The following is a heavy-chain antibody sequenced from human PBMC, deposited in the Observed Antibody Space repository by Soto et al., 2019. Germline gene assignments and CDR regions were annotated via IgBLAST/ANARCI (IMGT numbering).Heavy chain of an antibody. Sequence: GESLKISGKVSGYSFSSYWIGWVRQMPGKGLEWMGIIYPGDSDTRCSPSFQGQVTISADKSISTAYLQWSSLKASDSAMYYCASHDAYSNYYYYMDVWGKGTTVTVSS. J-gene: IGHJ6*03. V-gene: IGHV5-51*01. CDR2: IYPGDSDT. D-gene: IGHD4-4*01. CDR3: ASHDAYSNYYYYMDV. CDR1: GYSFSSYW.